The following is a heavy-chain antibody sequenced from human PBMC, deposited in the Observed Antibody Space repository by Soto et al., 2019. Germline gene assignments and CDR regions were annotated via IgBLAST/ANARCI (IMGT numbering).Heavy chain of an antibody. D-gene: IGHD5-12*01. CDR3: ARGGYGGKEFWFDP. CDR1: GGSISSGGYY. V-gene: IGHV4-31*03. CDR2: IYYSGST. J-gene: IGHJ5*02. Sequence: SETLSLTGTVSGGSISSGGYYWSWIRQHPGKGLEWIGYIYYSGSTYYNPSLKSRVTISVDTSKNQFSLKLSSVTAADTAVYYCARGGYGGKEFWFDPWGQGTLVTVSS.